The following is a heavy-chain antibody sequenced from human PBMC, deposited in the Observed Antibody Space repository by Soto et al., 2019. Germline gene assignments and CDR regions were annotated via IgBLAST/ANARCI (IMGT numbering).Heavy chain of an antibody. V-gene: IGHV3-48*03. CDR3: ASLYYYDSSGYYSEYNWFDP. CDR1: GFTFSSYE. J-gene: IGHJ5*02. Sequence: GGSLRLSCAASGFTFSSYEMNWVRQAPGKGLEWVSYISSSGSTIYYADSVKGRFTISRDNAKNSLYLQMNSLRAEETAVYYCASLYYYDSSGYYSEYNWFDPWGQGTLVTVSS. D-gene: IGHD3-22*01. CDR2: ISSSGSTI.